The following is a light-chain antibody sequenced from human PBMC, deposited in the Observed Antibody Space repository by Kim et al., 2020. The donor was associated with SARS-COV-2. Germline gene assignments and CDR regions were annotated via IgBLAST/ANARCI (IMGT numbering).Light chain of an antibody. CDR2: GAS. CDR1: QTISTY. CDR3: QQSYKSPHT. Sequence: SASVGDRVTITCRAGQTISTYLNWYQQKPGKAPNLLIYGASSLQSGVPSRFSGSGSGTDFTLTINSLHLEDFATYYCQQSYKSPHTFGQGTKVEI. V-gene: IGKV1-39*01. J-gene: IGKJ2*01.